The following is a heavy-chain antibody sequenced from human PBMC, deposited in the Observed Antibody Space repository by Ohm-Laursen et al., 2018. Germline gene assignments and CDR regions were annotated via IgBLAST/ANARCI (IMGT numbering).Heavy chain of an antibody. V-gene: IGHV3-48*04. CDR2: ISSSGSTI. CDR3: ATLTSKYELDAFDI. Sequence: GSLRLSCSASGFTFSSFNMNWVRQAPGKGLEWVSYISSSGSTIYYADSVKGRFTISRDNAKNSLYLQMNSLRAEDTALYYCATLTSKYELDAFDIWGQGTMVTVSS. J-gene: IGHJ3*02. D-gene: IGHD1-7*01. CDR1: GFTFSSFN.